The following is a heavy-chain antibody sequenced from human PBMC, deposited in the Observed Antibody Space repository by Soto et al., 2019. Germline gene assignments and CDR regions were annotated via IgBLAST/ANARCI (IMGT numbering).Heavy chain of an antibody. V-gene: IGHV4-59*01. CDR2: IYYSGST. Sequence: SETLSLTCTVSGGSISSYYWSWIRQPPGKGLEWIGYIYYSGSTNYNPSLKSRVTISVDTSKNQFSLKLSSVTAADTAVYYCARGGYSISWAPYYYYGMDVWGQGTTVTVSS. CDR3: ARGGYSISWAPYYYYGMDV. D-gene: IGHD6-13*01. CDR1: GGSISSYY. J-gene: IGHJ6*02.